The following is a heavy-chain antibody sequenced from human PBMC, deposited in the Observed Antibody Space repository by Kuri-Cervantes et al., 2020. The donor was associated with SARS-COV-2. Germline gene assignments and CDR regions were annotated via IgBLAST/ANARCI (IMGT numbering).Heavy chain of an antibody. CDR3: ARAGTIFGVVIIWTEGFDY. D-gene: IGHD3-3*01. J-gene: IGHJ4*02. Sequence: GGSLRLSCAASGFTFSSYWMSWVRQAPGKGLEWVANIKQDGSEKYYVDSVKGRFTISRDNAKNSLYLQMNSLRAEDMAVYYCARAGTIFGVVIIWTEGFDYWGQGTLVTVSS. V-gene: IGHV3-7*01. CDR1: GFTFSSYW. CDR2: IKQDGSEK.